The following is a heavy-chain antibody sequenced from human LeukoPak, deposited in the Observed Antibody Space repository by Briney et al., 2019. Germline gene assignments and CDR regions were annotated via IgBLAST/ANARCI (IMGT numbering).Heavy chain of an antibody. V-gene: IGHV3-7*05. CDR2: IKPDGSEK. CDR3: ARGPRSFDY. CDR1: GFTFSSYG. J-gene: IGHJ4*01. Sequence: GRSLRLSCAASGFTFSSYGMHWVRQAPGKGLEWVANIKPDGSEKYYVASVKGRFTISRDNAKNSLYLQMNSLRAEDTAVFYCARGPRSFDYWGQGALVTVSS.